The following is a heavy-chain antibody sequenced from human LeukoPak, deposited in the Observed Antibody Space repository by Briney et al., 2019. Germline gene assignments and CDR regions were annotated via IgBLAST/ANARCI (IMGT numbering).Heavy chain of an antibody. CDR1: GGSISSSSHY. Sequence: PSETLSLTCTVSGGSISSSSHYWGWIRQPPGKGLEWIGSIYYSGSTYYNPSLKSRVTISVDTSKNQFSLKLSSVTAADTAVYFCARTGYGDYGSLYYLGHWGQGTLVTVSS. V-gene: IGHV4-39*01. J-gene: IGHJ4*02. D-gene: IGHD4-17*01. CDR2: IYYSGST. CDR3: ARTGYGDYGSLYYLGH.